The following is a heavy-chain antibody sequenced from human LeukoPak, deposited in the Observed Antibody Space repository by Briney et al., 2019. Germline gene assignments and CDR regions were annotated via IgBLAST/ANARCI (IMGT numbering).Heavy chain of an antibody. CDR1: GFTFSSYW. Sequence: GGSLRLSCAASGFTFSSYWIHWVRQAPGKGLVWVSRINGDGSTASYADSVKGRFTISRDNAKNTLYLQLNSLRAEDTAVYYCARYSGTYRDYWGQGTLVTVSS. CDR2: INGDGSTA. D-gene: IGHD3-10*01. J-gene: IGHJ4*02. V-gene: IGHV3-74*01. CDR3: ARYSGTYRDY.